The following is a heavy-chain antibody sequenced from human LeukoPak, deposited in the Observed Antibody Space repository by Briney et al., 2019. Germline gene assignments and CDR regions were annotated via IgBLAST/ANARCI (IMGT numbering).Heavy chain of an antibody. Sequence: ASVKVSCKVSGYTFTSYDINWVRQATGQGLEWMGWMNPNSGNTGYAQKFQGRVTITRNTSISTAYMELSSLRSEDTAVYYCARGRDYYDSSGYYSNDAFDIWGQGTMVTVSS. CDR1: GYTFTSYD. CDR3: ARGRDYYDSSGYYSNDAFDI. CDR2: MNPNSGNT. V-gene: IGHV1-8*03. D-gene: IGHD3-22*01. J-gene: IGHJ3*02.